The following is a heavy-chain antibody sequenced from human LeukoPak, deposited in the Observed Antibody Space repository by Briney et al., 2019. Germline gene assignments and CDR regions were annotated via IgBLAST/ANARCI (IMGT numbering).Heavy chain of an antibody. CDR3: ATGKTYYDFWSGYYSRAFDI. Sequence: ASVEVSCKVSGYTLTELSMHWVRQAPGKGLEWMGGFDPEDGETIYAQKFQGRVTMTEDTSTDTAYMELSSLRSEDTAVYYCATGKTYYDFWSGYYSRAFDIWGQGQWSPSLQ. D-gene: IGHD3-3*01. V-gene: IGHV1-24*01. J-gene: IGHJ3*02. CDR2: FDPEDGET. CDR1: GYTLTELS.